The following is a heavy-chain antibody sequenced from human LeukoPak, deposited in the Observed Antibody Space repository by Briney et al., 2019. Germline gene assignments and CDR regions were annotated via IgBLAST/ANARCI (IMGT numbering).Heavy chain of an antibody. V-gene: IGHV4-59*01. CDR1: GGSISSYY. Sequence: SETLSLTCTVSGGSISSYYWSWIRQPPGKGLEWIGYVYYSGSTNYNPSLKSRVTMSLDTSKNQFSLKLSSVTAAGTAVYYCAREEVPHGFDIWGQGTVVTVSS. CDR2: VYYSGST. J-gene: IGHJ3*02. CDR3: AREEVPHGFDI.